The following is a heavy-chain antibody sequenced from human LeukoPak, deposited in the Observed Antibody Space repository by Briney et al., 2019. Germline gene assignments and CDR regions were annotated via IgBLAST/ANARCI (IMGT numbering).Heavy chain of an antibody. CDR3: ATLRGYYTTNNRFDP. CDR2: INPYDGST. J-gene: IGHJ5*02. CDR1: GYTFTNCG. Sequence: ASVTVSFKATGYTFTNCGFTWMRQAHGQGLEWMGWINPYDGSTKKVKNFEGRLTMTADVSTNTAYLEMKNLISDDAAAYYRATLRGYYTTNNRFDPWGQGTLVTVSS. V-gene: IGHV1-18*01. D-gene: IGHD2-8*01.